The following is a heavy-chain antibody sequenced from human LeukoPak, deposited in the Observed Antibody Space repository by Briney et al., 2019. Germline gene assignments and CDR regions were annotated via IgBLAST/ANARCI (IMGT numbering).Heavy chain of an antibody. CDR3: AKASRDNWGPHWYFDL. V-gene: IGHV3-30*18. J-gene: IGHJ2*01. CDR1: GFTFSSYG. CDR2: ISYDGSNK. Sequence: GSLRLSCAASGFTFSSYGMHWVRQAPGKGLEWVAVISYDGSNKYYADSVKGRFTISRDNSKNTLYLQMNSLRAEDTAVYYCAKASRDNWGPHWYFDLWGRGTLVTVSS. D-gene: IGHD7-27*01.